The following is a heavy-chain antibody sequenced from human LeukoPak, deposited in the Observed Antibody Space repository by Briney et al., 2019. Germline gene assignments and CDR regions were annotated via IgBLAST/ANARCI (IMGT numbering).Heavy chain of an antibody. CDR2: IYTSGST. J-gene: IGHJ4*02. D-gene: IGHD3/OR15-3a*01. CDR1: GGSISSYY. Sequence: EASETLSLTCTVSGGSISSYYWSWIRQPAGKGLEWIGRIYTSGSTNYNPSLKSRVTMSVDTSKNQFSLRLNSVTAADTAVYYCARSPPSDKGLHFDYWGQGILVTVSS. CDR3: ARSPPSDKGLHFDY. V-gene: IGHV4-4*07.